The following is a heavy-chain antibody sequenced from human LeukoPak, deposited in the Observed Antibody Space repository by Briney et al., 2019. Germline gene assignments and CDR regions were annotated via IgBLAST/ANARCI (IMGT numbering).Heavy chain of an antibody. CDR1: GFTFSGYY. D-gene: IGHD2/OR15-2a*01. Sequence: SGTLCLTCAAYGFTFSGYYWSWIRQAPGKGLEWIGDINHSGSTNYKPSVKSRVTISVDKAKNQLSLQLSSVTAADTAVYYCARGSTRDLWGRGTLVTVSS. J-gene: IGHJ2*01. V-gene: IGHV4-34*01. CDR3: ARGSTRDL. CDR2: INHSGST.